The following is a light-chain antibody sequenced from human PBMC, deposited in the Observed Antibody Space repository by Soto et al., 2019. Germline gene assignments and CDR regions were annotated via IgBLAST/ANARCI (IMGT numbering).Light chain of an antibody. Sequence: QSALTQPASVSGSPGQSITISCTGTSSDVGGSNYVSWYQQHPGKAPKLMIYEVRNRPSGVSNRFSGSKSGNTASLTISGLQAEDEADYYCSSYTSSSTLVFGGGTKVTVL. CDR3: SSYTSSSTLV. V-gene: IGLV2-14*01. CDR2: EVR. J-gene: IGLJ2*01. CDR1: SSDVGGSNY.